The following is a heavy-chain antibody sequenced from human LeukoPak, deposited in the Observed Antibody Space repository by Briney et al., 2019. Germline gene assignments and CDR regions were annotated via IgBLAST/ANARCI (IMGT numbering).Heavy chain of an antibody. J-gene: IGHJ4*02. CDR2: MNPNSGNT. Sequence: ASVKVSCKASGYTFTSYDINWVRQATGQGLEWMGWMNPNSGNTGYAQKFQGRVTMTRNTSISTAYMELSSLRSEDTAVYYCASHIVVVTKLELDYWGQGTLVTVSS. V-gene: IGHV1-8*01. CDR3: ASHIVVVTKLELDY. D-gene: IGHD2-21*02. CDR1: GYTFTSYD.